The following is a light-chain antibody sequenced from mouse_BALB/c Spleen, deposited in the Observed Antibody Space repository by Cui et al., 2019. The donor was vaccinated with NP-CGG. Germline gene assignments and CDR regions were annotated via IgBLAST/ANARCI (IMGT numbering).Light chain of an antibody. Sequence: HAVVTQDSALTTSPGETVTITCRSSTGAVTTYNYANWVQEKPDHLFTGLIGGTNNRAPGVPARFSGSLIGDKAALTITGAQTEDEAIYFCALWYSNHWVFGGGTKLTVL. J-gene: IGLJ1*01. CDR2: GTN. V-gene: IGLV1*01. CDR3: ALWYSNHWV. CDR1: TGAVTTYNY.